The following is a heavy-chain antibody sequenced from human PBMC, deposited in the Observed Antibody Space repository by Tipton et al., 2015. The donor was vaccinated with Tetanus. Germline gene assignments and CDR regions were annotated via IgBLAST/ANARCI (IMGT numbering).Heavy chain of an antibody. V-gene: IGHV3-23*01. CDR1: GFTFSNYA. CDR3: AKDPASRGWFDP. CDR2: ISVRGSRT. Sequence: SLRLSCAASGFTFSNYAMAWVRQAPGKGLEWVSGISVRGSRTYYADPVKGRFSISRDNSKNTVYLQMNSLRDEDTAVYYCAKDPASRGWFDPWGQGLLVSVSS. J-gene: IGHJ5*02.